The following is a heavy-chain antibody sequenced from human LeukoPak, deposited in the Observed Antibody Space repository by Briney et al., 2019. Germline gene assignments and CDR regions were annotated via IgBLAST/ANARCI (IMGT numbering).Heavy chain of an antibody. CDR2: INTDGSST. CDR3: ARVSCSSTSCYLGDAEYFQH. CDR1: GFTFSSYW. D-gene: IGHD2-2*01. V-gene: IGHV3-74*01. Sequence: GGSLRLSCAASGFTFSSYWMHWVRQAPGKGLVWVSRINTDGSSTSYADSVKGRFTISRDNAKNTLYLQMNSLRAEDTAVYYCARVSCSSTSCYLGDAEYFQHWGQGTLVTVSS. J-gene: IGHJ1*01.